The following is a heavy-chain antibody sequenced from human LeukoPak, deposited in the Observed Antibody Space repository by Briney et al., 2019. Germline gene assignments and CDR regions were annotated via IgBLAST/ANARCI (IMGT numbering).Heavy chain of an antibody. CDR1: GGSFSGYY. CDR3: ARVGSDRYGEENKNWFDP. CDR2: INHSGST. V-gene: IGHV4-34*01. Sequence: SETLSLTCAVYGGSFSGYYWSWIRQPPGKGLEWIGEINHSGSTNYNPSLKSRVTISVDPSKNQFSLKLSSVTAADTAVYYCARVGSDRYGEENKNWFDPWGQGTLVTVSS. D-gene: IGHD4-17*01. J-gene: IGHJ5*02.